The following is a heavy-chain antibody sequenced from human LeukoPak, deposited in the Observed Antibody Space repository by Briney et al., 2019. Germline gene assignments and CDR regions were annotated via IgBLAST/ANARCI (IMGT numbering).Heavy chain of an antibody. CDR2: ISGSGGST. CDR1: GFTFSSYW. V-gene: IGHV3-23*01. J-gene: IGHJ4*02. D-gene: IGHD1-26*01. Sequence: GGSLRLSCAASGFTFSSYWMSWVRQAPGKGLEWVSAISGSGGSTYYADSVKGRFTISRDNSKNTLYLQMNSLRAEDTAVYYCAKDYQGGSYPYYFDYWGQGTLVTVSS. CDR3: AKDYQGGSYPYYFDY.